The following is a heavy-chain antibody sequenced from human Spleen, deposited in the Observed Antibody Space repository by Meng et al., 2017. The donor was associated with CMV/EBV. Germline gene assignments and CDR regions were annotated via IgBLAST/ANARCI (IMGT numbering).Heavy chain of an antibody. CDR2: LSYDIGYI. CDR3: AKDPSYGSDFFDY. V-gene: IGHV3-21*04. D-gene: IGHD5-18*01. Sequence: GESLKIYCTPSGFAFRDYTMNWGRHAPGKGLEWVSSLSYDIGYIYYTHSVQGRFNIYRDNANNSLYLQMNSLRAEDTALYYFAKDPSYGSDFFDYWGQGTLVTVSS. J-gene: IGHJ4*02. CDR1: GFAFRDYT.